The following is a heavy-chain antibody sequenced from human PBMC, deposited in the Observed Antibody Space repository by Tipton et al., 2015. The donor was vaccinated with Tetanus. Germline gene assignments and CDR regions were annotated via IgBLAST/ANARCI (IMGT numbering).Heavy chain of an antibody. Sequence: TLSLTCSVSGASISGSGHYWTWIRQPPGKELEWVGYVYHSGLTNYNPSLKDRLTISRGTSRNQFSLTLTSVTAADTAVYYCATMTPVDWYFDLWGRGTLVTVSS. CDR3: ATMTPVDWYFDL. CDR2: VYHSGLT. D-gene: IGHD4-23*01. V-gene: IGHV4-61*08. J-gene: IGHJ2*01. CDR1: GASISGSGHY.